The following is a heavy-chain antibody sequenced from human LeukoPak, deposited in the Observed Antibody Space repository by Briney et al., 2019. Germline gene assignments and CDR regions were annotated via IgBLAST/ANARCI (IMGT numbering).Heavy chain of an antibody. V-gene: IGHV3-48*01. D-gene: IGHD3-22*01. J-gene: IGHJ4*02. Sequence: GGSLRLSCAASGFTFSTYSMNGVRQAPGKGLEWVSYISSSSSTIYYADSVKGRSTISRDNAKNSLYLQMNSLRAEDTAVYYCARGSTYYDSSGQVPFDYWGQGTLVTVSS. CDR2: ISSSSSTI. CDR3: ARGSTYYDSSGQVPFDY. CDR1: GFTFSTYS.